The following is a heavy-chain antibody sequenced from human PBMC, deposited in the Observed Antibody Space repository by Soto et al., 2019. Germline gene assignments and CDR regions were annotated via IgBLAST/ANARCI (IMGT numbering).Heavy chain of an antibody. V-gene: IGHV3-23*01. CDR1: GFTFSSYA. CDR2: ISGSGGST. J-gene: IGHJ6*01. Sequence: EVQLLESGGGLVQPGGSLRLSCAASGFTFSSYAMSWVRQAPGKGLEWVSAISGSGGSTYYADSVKGRFTISRDNSKNTLYLQMNSLKAEDTAGYYCAKDSGRVGIGGMDVWGKGTTGTVSS. D-gene: IGHD1-26*01. CDR3: AKDSGRVGIGGMDV.